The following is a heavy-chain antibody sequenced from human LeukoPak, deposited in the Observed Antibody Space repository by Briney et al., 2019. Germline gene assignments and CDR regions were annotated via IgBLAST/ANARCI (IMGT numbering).Heavy chain of an antibody. V-gene: IGHV5-51*01. D-gene: IGHD6-19*01. Sequence: GESLKISCYGSGFKFTSYWIAWVRQKPGKGLEWMGIIYPGDSETRYSPSFQGQVTISVDKSISTAYLQWSSLKASDTAMYYCARRPYTTGWSLDTWGQGTLVTVSS. CDR3: ARRPYTTGWSLDT. J-gene: IGHJ5*02. CDR2: IYPGDSET. CDR1: GFKFTSYW.